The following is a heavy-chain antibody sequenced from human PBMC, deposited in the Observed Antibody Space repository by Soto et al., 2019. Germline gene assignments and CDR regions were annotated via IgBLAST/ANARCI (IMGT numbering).Heavy chain of an antibody. D-gene: IGHD4-4*01. Sequence: SETLSLTCTVSGGSISSYYWSWIRQPPGKGLEWIGYIYYSGNTNYNPSLNSRVTISVDTSKNQFSLKLSSVTAADTAVYYCARHGSYSNRLYYFDYWGQGTLVTVSS. CDR2: IYYSGNT. CDR3: ARHGSYSNRLYYFDY. CDR1: GGSISSYY. V-gene: IGHV4-59*08. J-gene: IGHJ4*02.